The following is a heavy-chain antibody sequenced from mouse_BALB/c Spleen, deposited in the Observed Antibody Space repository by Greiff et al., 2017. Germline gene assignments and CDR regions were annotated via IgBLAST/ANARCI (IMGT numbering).Heavy chain of an antibody. D-gene: IGHD1-2*01. Sequence: EVQRVESGGGLVQPGGSMKLSCVASGFTFSSYWMSWVRQSPEKGLEWVAEIRLKSDNYATHYAESVKGKFTISRDDSKSRLCLQMNSLRAEDTGIYYCTFYYGHPYYFDYWGQGTTLTVSS. CDR2: IRLKSDNYAT. CDR3: TFYYGHPYYFDY. J-gene: IGHJ2*01. CDR1: GFTFSSYW. V-gene: IGHV6-6*02.